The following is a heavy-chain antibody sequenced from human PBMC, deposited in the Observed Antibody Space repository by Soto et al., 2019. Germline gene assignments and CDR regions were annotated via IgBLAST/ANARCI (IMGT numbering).Heavy chain of an antibody. J-gene: IGHJ4*02. CDR2: IKSKTDGGTT. CDR3: TTDLYNWGSVLPPYYFDY. Sequence: GGSLRLSCAASGFTFSNAWMSWVRQAPGKGLEWVGRIKSKTDGGTTDYAAPVKGRFTISRDDSKNTLYLQMNSLKTEDTAVYYCTTDLYNWGSVLPPYYFDYWGQGTLVTVSS. V-gene: IGHV3-15*01. CDR1: GFTFSNAW. D-gene: IGHD7-27*01.